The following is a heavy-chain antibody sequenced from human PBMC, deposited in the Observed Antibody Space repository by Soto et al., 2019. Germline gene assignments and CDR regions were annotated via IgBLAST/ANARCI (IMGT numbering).Heavy chain of an antibody. CDR1: GDSISSGDYY. J-gene: IGHJ4*02. CDR3: AKATLRDNTGYVFDY. D-gene: IGHD3-22*01. V-gene: IGHV4-30-4*01. Sequence: SETLSLTCTVSGDSISSGDYYWSWVRQSPGKGLEWIGCIYYSGTTYYNPSLETRLTMSVDTSKNQFSLRLSSVTAADTAAYYCAKATLRDNTGYVFDYWGQGTLVTVSS. CDR2: IYYSGTT.